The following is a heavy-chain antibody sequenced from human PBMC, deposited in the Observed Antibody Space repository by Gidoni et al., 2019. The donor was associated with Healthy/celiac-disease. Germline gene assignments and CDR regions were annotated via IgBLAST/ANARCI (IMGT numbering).Heavy chain of an antibody. Sequence: QLQLQESGPGLVKPSETLSLTCTVSGGSISSSSYYWGWIRQPPGKGLEWIGSISYSGSTYSNPSLKSRVTISVDTSKNQFSLKLSSVTAADTAVYYCARDIRLGYCSGGSCLGIVEFDPWGQGTLVTVSS. CDR3: ARDIRLGYCSGGSCLGIVEFDP. CDR1: GGSISSSSYY. CDR2: ISYSGST. D-gene: IGHD2-15*01. V-gene: IGHV4-39*07. J-gene: IGHJ5*02.